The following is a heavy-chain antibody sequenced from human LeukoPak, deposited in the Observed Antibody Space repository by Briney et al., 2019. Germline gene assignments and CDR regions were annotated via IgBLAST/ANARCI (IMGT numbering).Heavy chain of an antibody. J-gene: IGHJ4*02. CDR2: ISVSGATT. V-gene: IGHV3-23*01. D-gene: IGHD6-19*01. CDR1: GFTLSNYA. CDR3: ARDPSGSSSGWYHFDY. Sequence: GGSLRLSCAASGFTLSNYAMSWVRQTPGKGLDWVSGISVSGATTYYANSVKGRFTISRDNSKNTLNLQMNSLRAEDTAVYYCARDPSGSSSGWYHFDYWGQGSLVTVSP.